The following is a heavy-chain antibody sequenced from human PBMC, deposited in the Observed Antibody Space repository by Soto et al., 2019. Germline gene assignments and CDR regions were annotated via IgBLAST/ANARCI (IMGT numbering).Heavy chain of an antibody. J-gene: IGHJ6*02. Sequence: GGSLRLSCAASGFTFSSYAMHWVRQAPGKELEWVAVISYDGSNKYYADSVKGRFTISRDNSKNTLYLQMNSLRAEDTAVYYCARPITTVGYYYGMDVWGQGTTVTVSS. CDR3: ARPITTVGYYYGMDV. CDR2: ISYDGSNK. CDR1: GFTFSSYA. V-gene: IGHV3-30-3*01. D-gene: IGHD4-17*01.